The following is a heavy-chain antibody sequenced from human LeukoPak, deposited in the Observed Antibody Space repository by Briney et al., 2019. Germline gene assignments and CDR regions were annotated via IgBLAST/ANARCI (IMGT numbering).Heavy chain of an antibody. CDR2: TYYRAMWYN. V-gene: IGHV6-1*01. Sequence: SQTLSLTCAISGDSVSSKSAAWNWIRQSPWRGLEWLGRTYYRAMWYNDYALSVKTRTNVNPDTSKNQFSLKLNSVTPEDTAVYYCARSSGHLDYWGQGTVVTVSS. CDR3: ARSSGHLDY. J-gene: IGHJ4*02. D-gene: IGHD3-10*01. CDR1: GDSVSSKSAA.